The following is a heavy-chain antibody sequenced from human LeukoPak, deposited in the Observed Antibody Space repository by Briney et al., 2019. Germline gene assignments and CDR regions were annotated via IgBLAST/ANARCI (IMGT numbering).Heavy chain of an antibody. CDR1: GYTFTSYA. D-gene: IGHD6-13*01. CDR2: INAGNGNT. Sequence: GASVKVSCKASGYTFTSYAMHWVRQAPGQRLEWMGWINAGNGNTKYSQKFQGRVTITRDTSASTAYMELSSLRSEDTAVYYCARDGAGEQQLEYFQHWGQGTLVTVSS. CDR3: ARDGAGEQQLEYFQH. V-gene: IGHV1-3*01. J-gene: IGHJ1*01.